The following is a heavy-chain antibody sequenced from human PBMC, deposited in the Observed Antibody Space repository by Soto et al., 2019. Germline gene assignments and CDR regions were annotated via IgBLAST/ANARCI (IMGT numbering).Heavy chain of an antibody. J-gene: IGHJ6*02. Sequence: ASVKVSCKASGYTFTSYGIHWVRQAPGQRLEWMGWINAANGDTKYSPKFQGRVTITRDTSASTAYMELSSLRSEDTAVYYCVRDSIAARRVYGMDVWGQGTTVTVSS. CDR2: INAANGDT. CDR3: VRDSIAARRVYGMDV. CDR1: GYTFTSYG. V-gene: IGHV1-3*01. D-gene: IGHD6-6*01.